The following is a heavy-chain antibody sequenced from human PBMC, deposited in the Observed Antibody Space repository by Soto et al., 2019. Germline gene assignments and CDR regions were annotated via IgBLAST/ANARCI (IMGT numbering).Heavy chain of an antibody. V-gene: IGHV3-15*06. Sequence: GWSLRLSCAASGFAFNDAWMSWVRQGPGKGLEWVGRIKGESDGGATQYAGPTKGRFTISRDDSKSTIYLQMNSLKMDDTAVYFCTTGSRYWGRGTQVTVSS. CDR2: IKGESDGGAT. D-gene: IGHD1-26*01. CDR3: TTGSRY. J-gene: IGHJ4*02. CDR1: GFAFNDAW.